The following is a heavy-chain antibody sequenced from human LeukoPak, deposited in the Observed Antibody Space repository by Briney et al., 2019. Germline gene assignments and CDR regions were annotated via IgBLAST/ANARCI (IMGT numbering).Heavy chain of an antibody. CDR2: ISRNAGSR. CDR1: GFTFDEYG. J-gene: IGHJ1*01. CDR3: VRGITMFQH. V-gene: IGHV3-20*04. D-gene: IGHD3-10*01. Sequence: GGSLRRSCAASGFTFDEYGRTWVRQAPGKGLEWVSGISRNAGSRGYAESVKGRFTISRDNVKNSLYLQMNSLRAEDTALYYCVRGITMFQHWGQGTLVTVSS.